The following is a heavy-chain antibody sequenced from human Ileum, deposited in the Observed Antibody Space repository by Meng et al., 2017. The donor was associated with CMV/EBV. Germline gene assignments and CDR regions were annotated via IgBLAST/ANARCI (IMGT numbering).Heavy chain of an antibody. CDR1: GFTFSSEW. Sequence: EVQLVESGGGLVQPGGSLRLSCAASGFTFSSEWMHWVRQPPGKGLVWVSHIYRDGSVTTYADSVKGRFTISRDNAKNTLYLQMSSLRAEDTAVYYCASGYNFAFIRWGQGTLVTVSS. CDR3: ASGYNFAFIR. CDR2: IYRDGSVT. J-gene: IGHJ4*02. V-gene: IGHV3-74*01. D-gene: IGHD5-18*01.